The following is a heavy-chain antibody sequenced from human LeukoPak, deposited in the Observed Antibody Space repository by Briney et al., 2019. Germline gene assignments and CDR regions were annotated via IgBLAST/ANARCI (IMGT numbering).Heavy chain of an antibody. CDR3: AILRGDCSSTSCYTFYYLDY. V-gene: IGHV3-30*02. Sequence: PGGSLRLSCAASGFTFSSYGMHWVRQAPGKGLEWVAFIRYDGSNKYYADSVKGRFTISRDNSKNTLYLQMNSLRAEDTAVYYCAILRGDCSSTSCYTFYYLDYWGQGTLVTVSS. CDR1: GFTFSSYG. J-gene: IGHJ4*02. CDR2: IRYDGSNK. D-gene: IGHD2-2*02.